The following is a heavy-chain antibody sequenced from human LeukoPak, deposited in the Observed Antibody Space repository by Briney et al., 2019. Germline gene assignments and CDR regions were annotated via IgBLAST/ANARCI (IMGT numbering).Heavy chain of an antibody. Sequence: ASVKVSCKAFGYTFTGYYMHWVRQAPGQGLEWMGWINPNSGGTNYAQKFQGRVTMTRDTSISTAYMELSRLRSDDTAVYYCAREEITIFGSDAFDIWGQGTMVTVSS. CDR3: AREEITIFGSDAFDI. V-gene: IGHV1-2*02. CDR1: GYTFTGYY. D-gene: IGHD3-3*01. CDR2: INPNSGGT. J-gene: IGHJ3*02.